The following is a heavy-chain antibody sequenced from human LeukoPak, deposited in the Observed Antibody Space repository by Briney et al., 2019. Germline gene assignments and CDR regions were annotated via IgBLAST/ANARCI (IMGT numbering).Heavy chain of an antibody. CDR1: GYTFTSYG. CDR2: ISAYNGNT. V-gene: IGHV1-18*01. Sequence: ASVKVSCKASGYTFTSYGISWVRQAPGQGLEWMGWISAYNGNTNYAQKLQGRVTMTTDTSTSTAHMDLRSLRSDDTAVYYCARFRAGVGEPYGDYWGQGTLVTVSS. D-gene: IGHD3-10*01. J-gene: IGHJ4*02. CDR3: ARFRAGVGEPYGDY.